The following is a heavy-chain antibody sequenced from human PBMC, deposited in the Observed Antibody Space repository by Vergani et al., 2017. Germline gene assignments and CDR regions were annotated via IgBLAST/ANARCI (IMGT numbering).Heavy chain of an antibody. CDR1: GFTFSGSA. CDR2: IRSKANSYAT. V-gene: IGHV3-73*01. Sequence: EVQLVESGGGLVQPGGSLKLSCAASGFTFSGSAMHWVRQASGKGLGWVGRIRSKANSYATAYAASVNGRFTISRDDSKNTAYLQMNSLRAEDTAVYYCARVMCSGGSCYYDYWYFDLWGRGTLVTVSS. CDR3: ARVMCSGGSCYYDYWYFDL. D-gene: IGHD2-15*01. J-gene: IGHJ2*01.